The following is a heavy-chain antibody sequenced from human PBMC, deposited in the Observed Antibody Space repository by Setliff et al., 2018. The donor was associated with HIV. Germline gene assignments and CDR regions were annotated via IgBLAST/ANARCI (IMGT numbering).Heavy chain of an antibody. CDR2: IYPGDSDT. V-gene: IGHV5-51*01. CDR1: GYGFSSHW. J-gene: IGHJ4*02. D-gene: IGHD3-3*01. CDR3: ARAVREKVFRFLEWPAYYDS. Sequence: PGESLKISCKGSGYGFSSHWIAWVRQKPGKGLEWMGIIYPGDSDTRYSPSFQGQVTISADQSISTAYLQWSTLKASDTAMYYCARAVREKVFRFLEWPAYYDSWGQGTLVTVSS.